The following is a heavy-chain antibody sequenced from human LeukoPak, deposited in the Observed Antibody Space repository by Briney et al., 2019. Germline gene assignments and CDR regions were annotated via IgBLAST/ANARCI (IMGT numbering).Heavy chain of an antibody. D-gene: IGHD3-16*02. CDR1: GGSISSYY. V-gene: IGHV4-4*07. J-gene: IGHJ5*02. Sequence: KTSETLSLTCTVSGGSISSYYWNWIRQPAGKGLEWIGHIYSSGSTNYNPSLKSRVAISVDTSKNQFSLKLSSVTAADTAVYYCARDRSQIRLGELSLSNWFDPWGQGTLVTVSS. CDR3: ARDRSQIRLGELSLSNWFDP. CDR2: IYSSGST.